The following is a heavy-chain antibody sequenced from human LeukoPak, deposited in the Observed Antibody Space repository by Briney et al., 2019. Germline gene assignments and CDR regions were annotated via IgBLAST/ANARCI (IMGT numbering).Heavy chain of an antibody. D-gene: IGHD3-3*01. CDR1: GFNLSTYG. J-gene: IGHJ3*02. CDR3: AKKSIDYDFWSAFDI. Sequence: GGSLRLSCAASGFNLSTYGMHWVRQAPGRGLDWVAVISNDGSNQYYADSVKGRFTTSRDTSKNTLYLQMKSLRPEDTALYYCAKKSIDYDFWSAFDIWGQGTMVTVSS. V-gene: IGHV3-30*18. CDR2: ISNDGSNQ.